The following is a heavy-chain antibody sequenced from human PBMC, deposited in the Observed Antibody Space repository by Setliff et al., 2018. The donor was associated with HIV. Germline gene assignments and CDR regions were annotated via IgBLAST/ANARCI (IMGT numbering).Heavy chain of an antibody. V-gene: IGHV4-38-2*01. CDR1: GNSISSGYY. J-gene: IGHJ6*02. CDR2: IYHSGST. D-gene: IGHD1-20*01. Sequence: SETLSLTCVVSGNSISSGYYWGWVRQPPGKGLEWIGSIYHSGSTYYNPSLKSRVTISVDTSKNQFSLNLSSVTAADTAVYYCARQYNRQYGMDVWGQGTTVTVSS. CDR3: ARQYNRQYGMDV.